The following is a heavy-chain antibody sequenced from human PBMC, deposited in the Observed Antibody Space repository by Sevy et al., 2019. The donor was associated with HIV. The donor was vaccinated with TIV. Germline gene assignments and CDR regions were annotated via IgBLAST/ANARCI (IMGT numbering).Heavy chain of an antibody. V-gene: IGHV4-38-2*02. J-gene: IGHJ4*02. CDR3: ARDRKYPLYYFDY. Sequence: SETLSLTCTVSGYSIRNGYYWAWIRQPPGKGLEWIGSIHHSGITHYNPSPKSRVIISVDTSTNQVSLELSSVTAADTAMYYCARDRKYPLYYFDYWGQGILVTVSS. D-gene: IGHD6-6*01. CDR2: IHHSGIT. CDR1: GYSIRNGYY.